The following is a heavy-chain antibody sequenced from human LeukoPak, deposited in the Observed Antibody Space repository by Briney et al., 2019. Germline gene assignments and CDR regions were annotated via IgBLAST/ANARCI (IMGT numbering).Heavy chain of an antibody. Sequence: SETLSLTCAVSGGSISSSNWWSWVRQPPGKGLEWIGEINHSGSTNYNPSLESRVTISVDTSKNQFSLKLSSVTAADTAVYYCARGRGPYRAWGQGTLVTVSS. CDR3: ARGRGPYRA. CDR1: GGSISSSNW. CDR2: INHSGST. D-gene: IGHD3-10*01. V-gene: IGHV4-4*02. J-gene: IGHJ5*02.